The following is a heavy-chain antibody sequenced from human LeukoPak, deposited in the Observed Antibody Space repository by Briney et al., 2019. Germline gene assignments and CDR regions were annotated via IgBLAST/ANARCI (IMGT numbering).Heavy chain of an antibody. J-gene: IGHJ4*02. CDR3: ARGPS. CDR1: GFTFSSYS. CDR2: ISYDGSNK. Sequence: QTGGSLRLSCAASGFTFSSYSMNWVRQAPGKGLEWVAVISYDGSNKYYADSVKGRFTISRDNAKNSLYLQMNSLRAEDTAVYYCARGPSWGQGTLVTVSS. V-gene: IGHV3-30*03.